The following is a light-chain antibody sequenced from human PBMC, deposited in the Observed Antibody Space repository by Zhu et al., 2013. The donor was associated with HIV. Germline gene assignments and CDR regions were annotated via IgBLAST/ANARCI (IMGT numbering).Light chain of an antibody. J-gene: IGLJ2*01. V-gene: IGLV2-11*01. CDR3: AAWDDSLSGGV. Sequence: QSALTQPRSVSGSPGQSVTISCTGTSSDVGGYNYVSWYQQHPGKAPKLMIYEVSNRPSGVSNRFSGSKSGNTASLTISGLQAEDEADYYCAAWDDSLSGGVFGGGTKLTVL. CDR2: EVS. CDR1: SSDVGGYNY.